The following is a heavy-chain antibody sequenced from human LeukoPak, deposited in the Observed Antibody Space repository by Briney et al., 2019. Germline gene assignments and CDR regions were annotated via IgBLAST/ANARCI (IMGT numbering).Heavy chain of an antibody. CDR1: GYSISSGYY. J-gene: IGHJ5*02. D-gene: IGHD5-24*01. V-gene: IGHV4-38-2*02. CDR2: IYHSGST. Sequence: PSETLSLTCAVSGYSISSGYYWGWIRQPPGKGLEWIGSIYHSGSTYYNPSLKSRVTISVDTSKNQFSLKLSSETAADTAVYYCARDGLELRNWFDPWGQGTLVTVSS. CDR3: ARDGLELRNWFDP.